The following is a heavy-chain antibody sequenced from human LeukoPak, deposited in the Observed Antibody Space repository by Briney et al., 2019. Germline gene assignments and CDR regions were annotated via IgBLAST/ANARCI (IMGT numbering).Heavy chain of an antibody. D-gene: IGHD3-10*01. V-gene: IGHV5-10-1*01. CDR3: ARQDQYGSGSYRQNYYYYYGMDV. CDR1: GYSFTSYW. J-gene: IGHJ6*04. Sequence: GESLKISCKGSGYSFTSYWISWVRQMPGKGLEWMGRIDPSDSYTNYSPSFQGHVTISADKSISTAYLQWSSLKASDTAMYYCARQDQYGSGSYRQNYYYYYGMDVWGKGTTVTVSS. CDR2: IDPSDSYT.